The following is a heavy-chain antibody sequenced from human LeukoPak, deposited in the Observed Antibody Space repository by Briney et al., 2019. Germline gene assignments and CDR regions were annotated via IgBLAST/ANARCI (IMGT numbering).Heavy chain of an antibody. D-gene: IGHD3-22*01. CDR2: INPNSGGT. CDR3: ARDYYDNSGYYDY. V-gene: IGHV1-2*06. CDR1: GYTFTGYY. Sequence: GASVKVSCKASGYTFTGYYMYWVRQAPGQGLEWMGRINPNSGGTNYAQKFQGRVTMTRDTSISTAYMELSRLRSDDTAVYYCARDYYDNSGYYDYWGQGTQVTVSS. J-gene: IGHJ4*02.